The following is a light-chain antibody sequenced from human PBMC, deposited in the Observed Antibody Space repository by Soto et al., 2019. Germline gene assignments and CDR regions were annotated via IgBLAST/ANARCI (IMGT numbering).Light chain of an antibody. J-gene: IGLJ1*01. CDR3: ISYTSTSTPYV. Sequence: QSELTQPASVSGSPGQSITISCAGTSSDVGRYTYVSWYQQHPGKVPKLLIYDVYNRPSGVSDRFSGSKSDNTASLTISGLQAEDEADYYCISYTSTSTPYVFGGGTKVTVL. CDR2: DVY. V-gene: IGLV2-14*01. CDR1: SSDVGRYTY.